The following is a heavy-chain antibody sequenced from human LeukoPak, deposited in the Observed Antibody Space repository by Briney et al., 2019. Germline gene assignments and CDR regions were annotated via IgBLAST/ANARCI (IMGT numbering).Heavy chain of an antibody. Sequence: SETLSLTCTVSGDSLSSGLYCWVWIRQPPGKGRTWVGRVYYGGSTLFSASFENPVAMPVDRSKNQFSMKLNSVTAADTAIYYCARLCQVTTCAKFEYWGQGILATVAS. CDR2: VYYGGST. CDR3: ARLCQVTTCAKFEY. D-gene: IGHD2-21*02. V-gene: IGHV4-39*01. CDR1: GDSLSSGLYC. J-gene: IGHJ4*02.